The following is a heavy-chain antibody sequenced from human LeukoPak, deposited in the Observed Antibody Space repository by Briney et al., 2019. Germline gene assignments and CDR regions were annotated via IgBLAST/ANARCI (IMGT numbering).Heavy chain of an antibody. V-gene: IGHV3-64*01. CDR3: ARDPAMQTWLSAYYFDY. CDR1: GFTFSSYA. CDR2: ISSNGGST. D-gene: IGHD3-22*01. Sequence: PGGSLRLSCAASGFTFSSYAMHWVRQAPGKGLEYVSAISSNGGSTYYANSVKGRFTISRDNSKNTLYLQMGSLRAEDMAVYYCARDPAMQTWLSAYYFDYWGQGTQVTVSS. J-gene: IGHJ4*02.